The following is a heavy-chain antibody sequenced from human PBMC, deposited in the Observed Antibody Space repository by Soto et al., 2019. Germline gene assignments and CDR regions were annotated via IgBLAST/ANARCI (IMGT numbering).Heavy chain of an antibody. CDR3: AKPSHEMLTGYSPLDH. V-gene: IGHV3-23*01. Sequence: EVQLLESGGGLVQPGGSLRLSCVASGFTFSGYAMSWVRQAPGKGLQWVSAIRDTGGYTYYADSVKGRFTISRDNSKSTLFRQMDSLTADDSALYYCAKPSHEMLTGYSPLDHWGQGTLVTVSS. D-gene: IGHD3-9*01. CDR1: GFTFSGYA. J-gene: IGHJ1*01. CDR2: IRDTGGYT.